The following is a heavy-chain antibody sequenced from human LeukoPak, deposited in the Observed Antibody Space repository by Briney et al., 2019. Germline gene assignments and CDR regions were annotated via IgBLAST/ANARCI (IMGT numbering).Heavy chain of an antibody. J-gene: IGHJ4*02. CDR1: GHSMNSGYD. D-gene: IGHD2-21*02. Sequence: TSETLSLTCVVSGHSMNSGYDWARIRQPPGKGLEWIGSLYHSGSTYYNPSLKSRVIISMDRAKNHVSLKLNSVTPADSAVYYCSRLFSMTHVDYWGQGTLVTVSS. CDR2: LYHSGST. V-gene: IGHV4-38-2*01. CDR3: SRLFSMTHVDY.